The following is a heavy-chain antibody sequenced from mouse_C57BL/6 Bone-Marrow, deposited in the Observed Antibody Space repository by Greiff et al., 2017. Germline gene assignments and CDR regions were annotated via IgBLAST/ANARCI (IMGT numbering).Heavy chain of an antibody. J-gene: IGHJ4*01. CDR2: IDPSDSST. CDR1: GYTFTSYW. D-gene: IGHD2-4*01. Sequence: QVQLQQPGAELVKPGASVKLSCKASGYTFTSYWMQWVKQRPGQGLEWIGEIDPSDSSTNYNQKFKGKATLTVDTSTSTAYMQLSSLTSEDYAVYYCARESYDYDGDYYAMDYWGQGTSVTVSS. CDR3: ARESYDYDGDYYAMDY. V-gene: IGHV1-50*01.